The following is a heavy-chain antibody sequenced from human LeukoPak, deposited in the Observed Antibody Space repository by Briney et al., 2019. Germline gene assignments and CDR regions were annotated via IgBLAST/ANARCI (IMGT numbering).Heavy chain of an antibody. D-gene: IGHD5-12*01. V-gene: IGHV4-59*02. CDR2: VSYSGGT. J-gene: IGHJ3*01. Sequence: PSETLSLACTVSGDSVSGHYWSWIRQTPGKGLEWIGYVSYSGGTNYNPSLKRRVSISLDTSKNQFSLKLSSPAAADPAVYYCARAPMAITTSAFPDAFDFWGQGTMVTVSS. CDR3: ARAPMAITTSAFPDAFDF. CDR1: GDSVSGHY.